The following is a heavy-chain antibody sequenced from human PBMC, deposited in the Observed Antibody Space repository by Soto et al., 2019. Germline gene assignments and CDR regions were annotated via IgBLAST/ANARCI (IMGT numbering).Heavy chain of an antibody. CDR1: GFTFSSYA. D-gene: IGHD3-3*01. CDR2: ISGSGGST. CDR3: AKVLEWLHYYYYGMDV. V-gene: IGHV3-23*01. Sequence: VGSLRLSCAASGFTFSSYAMSWVRQAPGKGLEWVSAISGSGGSTYYADSVKGRFTISRDNSKNTLYLQMNSLRAEDTAVYYCAKVLEWLHYYYYGMDVWGQGTTDTVS. J-gene: IGHJ6*02.